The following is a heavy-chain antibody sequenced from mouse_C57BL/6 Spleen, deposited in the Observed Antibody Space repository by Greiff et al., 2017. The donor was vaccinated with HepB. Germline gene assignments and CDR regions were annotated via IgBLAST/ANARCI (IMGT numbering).Heavy chain of an antibody. V-gene: IGHV1-26*01. Sequence: EVQLQQSGPELVKPGDSVKISCKASGYTFTDYYMNWVKQSHGKSLEWIGDINPNNGATSYNQKFKGKAKLTVDKSSSTASMELRSLTSEDSAFYYCARQPNGGGFAMDYWGQGTSVTVSS. J-gene: IGHJ4*01. CDR1: GYTFTDYY. CDR2: INPNNGAT. CDR3: ARQPNGGGFAMDY. D-gene: IGHD1-1*02.